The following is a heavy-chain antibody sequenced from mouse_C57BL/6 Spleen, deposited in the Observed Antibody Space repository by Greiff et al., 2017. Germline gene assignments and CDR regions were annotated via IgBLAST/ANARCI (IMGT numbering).Heavy chain of an antibody. Sequence: EVQLQESGPELVKPGASVKMSCTASGYTFTDYNMHWVQQSHGKSLEWIGYINPNNGGTSYNQKFKGKATLTVNKSSSTAYMELLSLTSEDSAVYYCANLDYDGYYYFDCWGQGTTLAVSS. V-gene: IGHV1-22*01. CDR1: GYTFTDYN. CDR3: ANLDYDGYYYFDC. J-gene: IGHJ2*01. D-gene: IGHD2-3*01. CDR2: INPNNGGT.